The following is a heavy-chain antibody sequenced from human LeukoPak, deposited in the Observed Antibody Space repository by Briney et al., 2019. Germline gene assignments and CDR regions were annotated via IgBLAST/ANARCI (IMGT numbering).Heavy chain of an antibody. CDR1: GGTFSSYA. J-gene: IGHJ4*02. V-gene: IGHV1-69*13. D-gene: IGHD5-18*01. CDR3: ARSQGYSYGSSY. CDR2: IIPIFGTA. Sequence: SVKVSCKASGGTFSSYAISWVRQAPGQGLEWMGGIIPIFGTANYAQKFQGRVTITADDSTGTAYMELTSLRSADTAVYYCARSQGYSYGSSYWGQGTLVTVSS.